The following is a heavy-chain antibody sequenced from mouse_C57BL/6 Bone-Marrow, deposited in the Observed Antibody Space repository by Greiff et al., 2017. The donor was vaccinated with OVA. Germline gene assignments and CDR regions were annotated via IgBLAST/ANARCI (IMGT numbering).Heavy chain of an antibody. V-gene: IGHV5-9-1*02. Sequence: EVQVVESGAGLVKPGGSLKLSCAASGFTFSSYAMSWVRQTPEKRLEWVAYISSGGDYIYYADTVKGRFTISRDNARNTLYLQMSSLKSEDTAMYYCTREGLPYYFDYWGQGTTLTVSS. CDR3: TREGLPYYFDY. CDR2: ISSGGDYI. CDR1: GFTFSSYA. D-gene: IGHD3-3*01. J-gene: IGHJ2*01.